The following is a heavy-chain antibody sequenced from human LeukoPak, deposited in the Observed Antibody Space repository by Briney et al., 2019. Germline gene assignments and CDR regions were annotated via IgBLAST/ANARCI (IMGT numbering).Heavy chain of an antibody. CDR3: ARGGDHKNWFDP. CDR1: GFTFSDYY. Sequence: PGGSLRLSCAASGFTFSDYYMSWIRQAPGRGLEWVSYISGGGSTIYYADSVKGRLTISRDNTKNSLYLQMNSLRAEDTAVYYCARGGDHKNWFDPWGQGTLVTVSS. D-gene: IGHD2-21*02. V-gene: IGHV3-11*01. J-gene: IGHJ5*02. CDR2: ISGGGSTI.